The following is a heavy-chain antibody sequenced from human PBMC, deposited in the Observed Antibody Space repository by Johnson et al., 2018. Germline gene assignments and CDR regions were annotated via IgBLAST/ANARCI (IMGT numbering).Heavy chain of an antibody. V-gene: IGHV3-74*02. D-gene: IGHD4-17*01. Sequence: VQLVESGGGLVQPGGSLRLSCAASGFTFSSYWMHWVRQAPGKGLVWVSRINSDGSSTSYADSVKGRFTISRDNAKNTLYRQMNSLRAEDTAVYYCARVGTFYGGYVAFDIWGQGTMVTVSS. CDR2: INSDGSST. CDR3: ARVGTFYGGYVAFDI. CDR1: GFTFSSYW. J-gene: IGHJ3*02.